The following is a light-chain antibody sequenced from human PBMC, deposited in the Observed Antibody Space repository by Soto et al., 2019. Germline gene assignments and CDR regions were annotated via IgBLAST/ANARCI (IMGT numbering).Light chain of an antibody. CDR2: DAS. CDR3: QQRSNWPRTT. V-gene: IGKV3-11*01. Sequence: EIVFTLSPATLALSTGERATLSCRASQSVSSYLAWYQQKPGQAPRLLIYDASNRATGIPARFSGSGSGTDFTLTISSLEPEDFAVYYCQQRSNWPRTTFGGGTKVDIK. J-gene: IGKJ4*01. CDR1: QSVSSY.